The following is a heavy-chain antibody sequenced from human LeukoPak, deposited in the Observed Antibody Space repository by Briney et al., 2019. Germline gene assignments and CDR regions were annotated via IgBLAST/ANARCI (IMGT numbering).Heavy chain of an antibody. J-gene: IGHJ4*02. CDR2: ISAYNGNT. Sequence: ASVKVSCKASGYTFTSYGVSCVRQAPGQRLEWMGWISAYNGNTNYAQKLQGRVTMTTDTSTSTAYMELRSLRSDDTAVYYCAREIGYSSSWDFDYWRQGTLVTVSS. D-gene: IGHD6-13*01. CDR1: GYTFTSYG. V-gene: IGHV1-18*01. CDR3: AREIGYSSSWDFDY.